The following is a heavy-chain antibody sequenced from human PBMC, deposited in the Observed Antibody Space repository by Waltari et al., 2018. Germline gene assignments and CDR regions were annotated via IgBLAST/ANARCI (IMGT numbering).Heavy chain of an antibody. Sequence: EVQMLESGGGLVEPGGSLRLSCTTSGFTFTQYTMSWVRQTPPRGLEWGSYISRSGSATTDSGSVRGRFTIARDRAKGSVYLQMNNLRADEAVMYYCARGRYGAGSYSDYDYWGQGTLVTVSS. CDR3: ARGRYGAGSYSDYDY. CDR2: ISRSGSAT. V-gene: IGHV3-48*01. J-gene: IGHJ4*02. D-gene: IGHD3-10*01. CDR1: GFTFTQYT.